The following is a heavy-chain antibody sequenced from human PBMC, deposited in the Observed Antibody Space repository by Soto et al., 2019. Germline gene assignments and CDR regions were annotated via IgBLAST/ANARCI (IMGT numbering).Heavy chain of an antibody. CDR3: ARDMGYYDSSGYYYGMDV. J-gene: IGHJ6*02. CDR2: ISSSSSYI. Sequence: GGSLRLSCAASVFTVSSYSMNWVRQAPGKGLEWVSSISSSSSYIYYADSVKGRFTISRDNAKNSLYLQMNSLRAEDTAVYYCARDMGYYDSSGYYYGMDVWGQGTTVTVSS. V-gene: IGHV3-21*01. D-gene: IGHD3-22*01. CDR1: VFTVSSYS.